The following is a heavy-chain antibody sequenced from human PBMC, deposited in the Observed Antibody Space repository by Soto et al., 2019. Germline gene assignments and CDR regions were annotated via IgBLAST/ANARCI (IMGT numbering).Heavy chain of an antibody. Sequence: GASVKVSCKVSGYTLTELSMHWVRQAPGKGREWMGGFDPEDGETIYAQKFQGRVTMTEDTSTDTAYMELSSRRSEDTAVYYCGTEGRGYCDNGHGFDIWGQGTMVTVSS. V-gene: IGHV1-24*01. J-gene: IGHJ3*02. CDR3: GTEGRGYCDNGHGFDI. CDR2: FDPEDGET. CDR1: GYTLTELS. D-gene: IGHD3-22*01.